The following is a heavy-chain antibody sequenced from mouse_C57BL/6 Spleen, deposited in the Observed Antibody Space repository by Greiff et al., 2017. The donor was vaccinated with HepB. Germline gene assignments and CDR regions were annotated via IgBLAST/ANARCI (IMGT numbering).Heavy chain of an antibody. J-gene: IGHJ4*01. V-gene: IGHV1-54*01. D-gene: IGHD1-1*01. CDR1: GYAFTNYL. Sequence: QVQLKQSGAELVRPGTSVKVSCKASGYAFTNYLIEWVKQRPGQGLEWIGVINPGSGGTNYNEKFKGKATLTADKSSSTAYMQLSSLTSEDSAVYFCARAYYGSSYGAMDYWGQGTSVTVSS. CDR2: INPGSGGT. CDR3: ARAYYGSSYGAMDY.